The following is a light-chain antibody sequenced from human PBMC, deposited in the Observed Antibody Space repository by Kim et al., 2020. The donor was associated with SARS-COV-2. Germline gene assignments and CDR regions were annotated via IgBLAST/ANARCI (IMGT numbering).Light chain of an antibody. J-gene: IGKJ5*01. CDR2: DAS. CDR3: QQFNSYPIS. CDR1: QAISSG. Sequence: ASVGDRFTITCRASQAISSGLAWYQQKPGKAPNLLICDASTLESGVPSRFSGSGSGTDFTLTINSLQPEDFATYNCQQFNSYPISFGQGTRLEIK. V-gene: IGKV1-13*02.